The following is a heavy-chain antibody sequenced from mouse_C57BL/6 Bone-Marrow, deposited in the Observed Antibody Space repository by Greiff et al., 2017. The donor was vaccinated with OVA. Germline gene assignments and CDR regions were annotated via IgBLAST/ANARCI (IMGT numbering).Heavy chain of an antibody. CDR3: ARGGYLWYFDV. CDR2: ISNLPSSL. D-gene: IGHD2-2*01. J-gene: IGHJ1*03. V-gene: IGHV5-15*01. CDR1: GFTFSDYG. Sequence: EVQLLESAGGLVQPGVSLKLSCAASGFTFSDYGMPWVRQAPRQGPEWVAFISNLPSSLYYADTVTGRFTISRENANNTLYLEMSSLRCEDTAMYYCARGGYLWYFDVWGTGTTVTVAS.